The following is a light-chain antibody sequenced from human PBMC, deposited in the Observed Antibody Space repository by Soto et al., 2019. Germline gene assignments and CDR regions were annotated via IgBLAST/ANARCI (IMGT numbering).Light chain of an antibody. CDR3: QQYGSSPYT. J-gene: IGKJ2*01. Sequence: EIVLTQSPGTLSLSPGERATLSCRASQSFSSSYLAWYQQKPGQAPRLLIYGTSNRATGIPDRFSGSGSGTDFTLTISRLEPEDFAVYCWQQYGSSPYTFGQGTKLEIK. CDR1: QSFSSSY. CDR2: GTS. V-gene: IGKV3-20*01.